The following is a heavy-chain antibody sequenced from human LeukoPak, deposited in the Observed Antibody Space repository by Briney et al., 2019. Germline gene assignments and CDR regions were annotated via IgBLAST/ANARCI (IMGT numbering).Heavy chain of an antibody. Sequence: GGSLGLSCAASGFTFSSYAMSWVRQAPGKGLEWVSAISGSGGSTYYADSVKGRFTISRDNSKNTLYLQMNSLRAEDTAVYYCAKHRTYYDFWSGYYMAYWGQGTLVTVSS. CDR2: ISGSGGST. CDR3: AKHRTYYDFWSGYYMAY. D-gene: IGHD3-3*01. CDR1: GFTFSSYA. V-gene: IGHV3-23*01. J-gene: IGHJ4*02.